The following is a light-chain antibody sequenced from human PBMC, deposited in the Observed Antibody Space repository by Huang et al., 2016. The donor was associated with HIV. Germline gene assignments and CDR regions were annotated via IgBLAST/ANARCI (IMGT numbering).Light chain of an antibody. CDR3: QQYDNLPLT. Sequence: DIQMTQSPSSLSASVGDRVTITCQASQDISTYLNWYQQKPGNAPKVLIYAASNLETGVPSRFSGSGSGTDFTFTISSLQPGDFATYYCQQYDNLPLTFGQGTKVEIK. CDR2: AAS. CDR1: QDISTY. J-gene: IGKJ1*01. V-gene: IGKV1-33*01.